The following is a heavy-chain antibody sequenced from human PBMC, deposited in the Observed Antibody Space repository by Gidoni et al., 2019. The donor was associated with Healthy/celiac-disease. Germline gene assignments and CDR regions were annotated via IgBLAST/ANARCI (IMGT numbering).Heavy chain of an antibody. V-gene: IGHV3-7*04. J-gene: IGHJ5*02. CDR1: GFTFSSSW. Sequence: EVQLVESGGGLVQPGGSLRLSCAASGFTFSSSWMSWVRQAPGKGLEWVANIKQDGSEKYYVDSVKGRFTISRDNAKNSLYLQMNSLRAEDTAVYYCARDEIGHYYGSGSYLGPWGQGTLVTVSS. CDR3: ARDEIGHYYGSGSYLGP. D-gene: IGHD3-10*01. CDR2: IKQDGSEK.